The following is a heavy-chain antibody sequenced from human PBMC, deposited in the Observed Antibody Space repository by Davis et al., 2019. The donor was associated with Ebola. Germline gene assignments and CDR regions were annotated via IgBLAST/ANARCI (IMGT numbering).Heavy chain of an antibody. Sequence: PWGSLRLSCAASGFTFSSYSMDWVRQAPGKGLEWVSSLSSGSDYIYYADSMKGRFTISRDNAKNSLYLKMNSLRAEDTAVYYCARHTPNPGGARYYGMDVWGQGTTVTVSS. J-gene: IGHJ6*02. CDR3: ARHTPNPGGARYYGMDV. CDR2: LSSGSDYI. CDR1: GFTFSSYS. D-gene: IGHD4/OR15-4a*01. V-gene: IGHV3-21*01.